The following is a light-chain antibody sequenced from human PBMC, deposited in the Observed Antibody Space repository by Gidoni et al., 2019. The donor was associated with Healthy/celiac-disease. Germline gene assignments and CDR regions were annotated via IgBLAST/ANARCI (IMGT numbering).Light chain of an antibody. J-gene: IGKJ1*01. V-gene: IGKV3-11*01. CDR1: QSVSSY. Sequence: EIVFTQSPATLSLSPGERATLSCRASQSVSSYLAWYQQKPGQAPRLLIDDASNRATGIPARFSGSGSGTDFTLTISSLEPEDFAVYYCQQRSNWLGTFGQGTKVEIK. CDR2: DAS. CDR3: QQRSNWLGT.